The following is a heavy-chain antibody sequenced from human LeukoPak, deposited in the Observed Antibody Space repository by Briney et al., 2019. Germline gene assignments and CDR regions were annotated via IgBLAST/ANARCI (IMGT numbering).Heavy chain of an antibody. Sequence: SXKVXXKXSGYTFTSYYMHWVRQAPGQGLEWMGIINPSGGSTSYAQKFQGRVTITRDMATSTVYMELSSLRYEDTGVYYCGXXXXXXXXXYXYXXXDPWGQGTXVTVSS. J-gene: IGHJ5*02. V-gene: IGHV1-46*01. CDR2: INPSGGST. CDR1: GYTFTSYY. D-gene: IGHD1-1*01. CDR3: GXXXXXXXXXYXYXXXDP.